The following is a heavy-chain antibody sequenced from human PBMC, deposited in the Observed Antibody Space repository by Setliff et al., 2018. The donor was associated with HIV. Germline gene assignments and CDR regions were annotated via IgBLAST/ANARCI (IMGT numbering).Heavy chain of an antibody. V-gene: IGHV1-46*01. J-gene: IGHJ5*02. Sequence: ASVKVSCKASGYTFTSYYMHWVRQAPGQGLEWMGIINPSGGSTSYAQKFQGRVTMTRDTSTSTVYMELSSLRSEDTAEYYCARDPHGDNWFDPWGQGTLVTVSS. CDR2: INPSGGST. CDR3: ARDPHGDNWFDP. CDR1: GYTFTSYY.